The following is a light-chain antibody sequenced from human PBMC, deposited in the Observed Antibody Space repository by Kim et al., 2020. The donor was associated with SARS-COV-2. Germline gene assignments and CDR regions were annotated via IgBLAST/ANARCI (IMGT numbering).Light chain of an antibody. V-gene: IGKV1-17*01. CDR1: QDIRND. J-gene: IGKJ5*01. CDR3: LQHSTYPIT. CDR2: GAS. Sequence: ASVGDRVTITCRASQDIRNDLGWYQQNPGRAPKRLIYGASSLQSGVPSRFSGSGSGTEFTLAVSSVQPEDFATYFCLQHSTYPITFGQGTRLEIK.